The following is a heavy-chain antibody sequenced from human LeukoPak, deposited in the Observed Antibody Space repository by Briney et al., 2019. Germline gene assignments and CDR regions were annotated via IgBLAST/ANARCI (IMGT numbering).Heavy chain of an antibody. CDR1: GGSFSSYY. D-gene: IGHD1-26*01. Sequence: SETLSLTCAVYGGSFSSYYWSWIRQPPGKGLEWIGFIYYSGSTNYNPSLKSRVTISVDTSKNQFSLKLNSVTAADTAVYYCASVGYYFDYWGQGTLVTVSS. J-gene: IGHJ4*02. CDR2: IYYSGST. V-gene: IGHV4-59*01. CDR3: ASVGYYFDY.